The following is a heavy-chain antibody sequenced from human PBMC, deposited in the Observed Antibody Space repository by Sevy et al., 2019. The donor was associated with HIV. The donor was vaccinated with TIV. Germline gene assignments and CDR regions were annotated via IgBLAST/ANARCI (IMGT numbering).Heavy chain of an antibody. CDR3: ARNYDKGHYYYYYGMDV. D-gene: IGHD3-22*01. V-gene: IGHV1-46*03. CDR2: INPSGGST. CDR1: GYTFTSYY. J-gene: IGHJ6*02. Sequence: ASVKVSCKASGYTFTSYYIHWVRQAPGQGLEWMGIINPSGGSTSYAQKFQGRVTMTRDTSTSTVYMELSSLRSEDTAVYYRARNYDKGHYYYYYGMDVWGQGTTVTVSS.